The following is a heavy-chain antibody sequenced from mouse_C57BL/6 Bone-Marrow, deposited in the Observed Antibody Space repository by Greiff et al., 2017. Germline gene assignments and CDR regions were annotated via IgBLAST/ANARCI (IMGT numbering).Heavy chain of an antibody. CDR2: INPYNGGT. Sequence: EVQRVESGPVLVKPGASVKMSCKASGYTFTDYYMNWVKQSHGKSLEWIGVINPYNGGTSYNQKFKGKATLTVDKSSSTAYMELNSLTSEDSAVYYCARDTVVAYYYAMDYWGQGTSVTVSS. D-gene: IGHD1-1*01. CDR1: GYTFTDYY. CDR3: ARDTVVAYYYAMDY. J-gene: IGHJ4*01. V-gene: IGHV1-19*01.